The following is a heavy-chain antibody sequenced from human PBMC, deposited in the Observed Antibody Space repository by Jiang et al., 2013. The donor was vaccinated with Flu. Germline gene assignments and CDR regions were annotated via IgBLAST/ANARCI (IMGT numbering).Heavy chain of an antibody. V-gene: IGHV3-33*08. CDR1: GFTFSSYG. CDR2: IWYDGTNK. Sequence: VQLLESGGGVVQPGRSLRLSCAASGFTFSSYGMHWVRQAPGKGLEWVAVIWYDGTNKYYADSVKGRFTISRDNSKNTLYLQMNSLRAEDTAVYSCARDGTGNRERTYYDILTGYSGDAFFDYWGQGTLVTVSS. D-gene: IGHD3-9*01. CDR3: ARDGTGNRERTYYDILTGYSGDAFFDY. J-gene: IGHJ4*02.